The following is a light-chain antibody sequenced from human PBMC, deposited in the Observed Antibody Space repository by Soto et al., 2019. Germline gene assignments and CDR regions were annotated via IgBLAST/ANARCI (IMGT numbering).Light chain of an antibody. CDR2: KAS. Sequence: DIQLTQSPSTLSASVGDRVTLTCRASQTISDWLGWYQQKPGKVPKLLIYKASSLQSGVPSRFSGSGSGTEFTLTISSLQPDDCATYYCQQYDSYPLTFGGGTKVEFK. V-gene: IGKV1-5*03. CDR3: QQYDSYPLT. CDR1: QTISDW. J-gene: IGKJ4*02.